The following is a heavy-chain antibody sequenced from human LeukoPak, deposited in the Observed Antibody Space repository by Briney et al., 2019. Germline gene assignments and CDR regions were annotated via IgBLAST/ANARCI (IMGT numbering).Heavy chain of an antibody. J-gene: IGHJ4*02. CDR3: ARVLLTYYFDSSGYYDY. Sequence: GASVKVSYKASGYTFTGYYMHWVRQAPGQGLEWMGWVNPNSGGTNCAQKFQDRVTMTRDTSISTAYMELSRLRSDDTAVYYCARVLLTYYFDSSGYYDYWGQGTLVTVSS. CDR1: GYTFTGYY. V-gene: IGHV1-2*02. D-gene: IGHD3-22*01. CDR2: VNPNSGGT.